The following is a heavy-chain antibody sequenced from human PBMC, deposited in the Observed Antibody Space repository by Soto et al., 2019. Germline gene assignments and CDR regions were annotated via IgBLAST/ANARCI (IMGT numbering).Heavy chain of an antibody. D-gene: IGHD6-13*01. CDR3: ARERESRAAAGTFWFDP. CDR2: IYYSGST. Sequence: PSETLSLTCTVSRGSISSGDYYWSWIRQPPGKGLEWIGYIYYSGSTYYNPSLKSRVTISVDTSKNQFSLKLSSVTAADTAVYYCARERESRAAAGTFWFDPWGQGTLVTVSS. J-gene: IGHJ5*02. CDR1: RGSISSGDYY. V-gene: IGHV4-30-4*01.